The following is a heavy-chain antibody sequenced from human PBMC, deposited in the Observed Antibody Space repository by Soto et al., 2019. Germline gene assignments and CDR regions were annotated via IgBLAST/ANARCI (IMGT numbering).Heavy chain of an antibody. CDR1: GFTFSNYW. D-gene: IGHD2-15*01. Sequence: EVQLVESGGGLVQPGGSLRLSCVASGFTFSNYWMYWVRQASGEGLVWVPRINSDGSVSSYADSVKGRLTISRDNVKNTLYLQMDSLRAEDTAVYYCARGDCVGGTCYSLAGSFYYYLDVWGKGTTVTVFS. J-gene: IGHJ6*03. V-gene: IGHV3-74*01. CDR2: INSDGSVS. CDR3: ARGDCVGGTCYSLAGSFYYYLDV.